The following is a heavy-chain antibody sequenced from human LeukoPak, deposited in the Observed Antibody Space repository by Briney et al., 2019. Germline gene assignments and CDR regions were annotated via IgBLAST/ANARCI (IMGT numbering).Heavy chain of an antibody. J-gene: IGHJ4*02. CDR1: GFTFSSYA. CDR3: VKGLVQTTMSYSVDY. D-gene: IGHD1-1*01. V-gene: IGHV3-30*04. Sequence: PGGSLRLSCAASGFTFSSYALHWVRQTPGKGLEWVALISSDGSKSIYADPVKGRFTVSRDNSKNTLYLQMNSLRAEDTAVYYCVKGLVQTTMSYSVDYWGQGALVTVSS. CDR2: ISSDGSKS.